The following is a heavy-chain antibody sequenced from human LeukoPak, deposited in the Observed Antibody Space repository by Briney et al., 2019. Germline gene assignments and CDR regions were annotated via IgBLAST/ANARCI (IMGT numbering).Heavy chain of an antibody. CDR2: ISGSGGST. CDR3: AKGRGKPSDAFDI. V-gene: IGHV3-23*01. CDR1: GFTFSSYA. D-gene: IGHD3-16*01. Sequence: GGSLRLSCAASGFTFSSYAMSWVRQAPGKGLEWVLAISGSGGSTYYADSVKGRFTISRDNSKNTLYLQMNSLRAEDTAVYYCAKGRGKPSDAFDIWGQGTMVTVSS. J-gene: IGHJ3*02.